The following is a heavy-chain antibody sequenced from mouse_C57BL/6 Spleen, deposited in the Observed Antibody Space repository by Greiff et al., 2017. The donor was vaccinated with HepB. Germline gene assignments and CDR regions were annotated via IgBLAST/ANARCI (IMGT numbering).Heavy chain of an antibody. CDR3: ARDRGFTTVVANYFDY. D-gene: IGHD1-1*01. Sequence: ESGPGLVKPSQSLSLTCSVTGYSITSGYYWNWIRQFPGNKLEWMGYISYDGSNNYNPSLKNRISITRDTSKNQFFLKLNSVTTEDTATYYCARDRGFTTVVANYFDYWGQGTTLTVSS. CDR1: GYSITSGYY. CDR2: ISYDGSN. V-gene: IGHV3-6*01. J-gene: IGHJ2*01.